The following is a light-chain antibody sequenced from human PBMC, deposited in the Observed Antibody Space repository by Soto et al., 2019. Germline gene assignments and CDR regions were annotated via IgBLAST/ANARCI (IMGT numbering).Light chain of an antibody. CDR2: AAS. J-gene: IGKJ4*01. CDR3: QESYNLHT. V-gene: IGKV1-39*01. Sequence: DIQMTQSPSSLSASVGDRVSITCRASQSISRSLNWYQQSPGKAPKLLVYAASTLQSGVPSRFRGSGSGTDFTLTIDSLQPEDFATYYCQESYNLHTFGGGTKVEIK. CDR1: QSISRS.